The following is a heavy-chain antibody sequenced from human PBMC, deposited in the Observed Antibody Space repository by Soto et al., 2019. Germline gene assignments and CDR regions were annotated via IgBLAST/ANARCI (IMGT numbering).Heavy chain of an antibody. D-gene: IGHD5-12*01. V-gene: IGHV3-23*01. CDR2: ITKTGRST. CDR1: GFIFSDYG. CDR3: TKDGDGYDFAFDS. Sequence: LRLSCTTSGFIFSDYGMNWVRQAPGKGLEWVSGITKTGRSTFLADSVKGRFTISRDKLKNIVYLQMNSLRLDDTALYYCTKDGDGYDFAFDSWGQGTMVTVSS. J-gene: IGHJ3*02.